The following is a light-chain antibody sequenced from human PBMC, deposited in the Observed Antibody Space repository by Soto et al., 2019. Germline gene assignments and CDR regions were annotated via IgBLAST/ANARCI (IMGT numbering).Light chain of an antibody. CDR3: HSYDSSLSGVV. Sequence: QSVLTQPPSVSGAPGQRVTISWTGSSSKIGAGYDVHWYQQLPGTAPKLLIYGNSNRPSGVPDRFSGSKSGTSASLAITGLQPEDEADYYCHSYDSSLSGVVFGGGTKLTVL. J-gene: IGLJ2*01. CDR1: SSKIGAGYD. CDR2: GNS. V-gene: IGLV1-40*01.